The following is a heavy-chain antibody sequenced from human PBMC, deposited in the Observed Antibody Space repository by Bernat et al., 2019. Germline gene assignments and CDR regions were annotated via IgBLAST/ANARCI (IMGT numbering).Heavy chain of an antibody. CDR1: GFTFSNYG. J-gene: IGHJ4*02. Sequence: QVQLVESGGGVVQPGRSLRLSCAASGFTFSNYGLHWVRQAPGKGLEWVAFISYDESNKYYADSVQGRFSISRDNSNNTLFLQMNSLRAEDTAVYYCARDWYYGSGSSGSLDYWGQGTPVTVSS. CDR3: ARDWYYGSGSSGSLDY. D-gene: IGHD3-10*01. CDR2: ISYDESNK. V-gene: IGHV3-30*03.